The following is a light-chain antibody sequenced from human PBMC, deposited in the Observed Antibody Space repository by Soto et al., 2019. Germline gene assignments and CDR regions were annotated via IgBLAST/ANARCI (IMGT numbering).Light chain of an antibody. V-gene: IGLV6-57*02. CDR3: QSSYTSNHVV. J-gene: IGLJ2*01. CDR1: IGSIASNY. CDR2: EDN. Sequence: NFMLAHPHSVAESPGKTVPISCTCSIGSIASNYVQWYQQRPGSAPTTVIYEDNRRPSGVPDRFSGSIDSSSNSASLTISGLKTEDEADYYCQSSYTSNHVVFGGGTKLTVL.